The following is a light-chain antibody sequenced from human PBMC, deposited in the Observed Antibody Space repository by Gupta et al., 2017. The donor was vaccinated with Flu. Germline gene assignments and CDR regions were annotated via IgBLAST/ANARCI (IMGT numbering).Light chain of an antibody. Sequence: QSVLTQPPSVSAAPGQKVTISCSGSSSDIGNNYVSWYQQLPGTAPNLLIYKNDERPAGIPDRSSASKSGTSATLAITGLQTGDAADYYCGTWDATINPVFGGGTSLTVL. CDR3: GTWDATINPV. J-gene: IGLJ2*01. CDR2: KND. CDR1: SSDIGNNY. V-gene: IGLV1-51*02.